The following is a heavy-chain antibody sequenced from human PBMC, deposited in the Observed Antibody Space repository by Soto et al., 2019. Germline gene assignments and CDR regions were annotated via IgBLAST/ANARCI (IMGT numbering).Heavy chain of an antibody. Sequence: SETLSLTCAVYGGSFSGYYWSWIRQPPGKGLEWIGEINHSGSTNYNPSLKSRVTISVDTSKNQFSLKLSSVTAADTAVYYCARGHYYGSGSYPAYWGQGTLVTVSS. CDR2: INHSGST. CDR3: ARGHYYGSGSYPAY. J-gene: IGHJ4*02. V-gene: IGHV4-34*01. CDR1: GGSFSGYY. D-gene: IGHD3-10*01.